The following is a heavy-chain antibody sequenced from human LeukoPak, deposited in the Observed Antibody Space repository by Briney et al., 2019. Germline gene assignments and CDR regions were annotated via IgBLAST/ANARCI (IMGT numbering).Heavy chain of an antibody. V-gene: IGHV1-8*03. CDR2: TSPNSGNT. CDR1: GYSFTSYD. Sequence: GASAKVSCKTSGYSFTSYDINWVRQATGQGLEWMGWTSPNSGNTGYAQQFQGRVTITTNTSINTAYMELSSLRSEDTAVYYCARRVPSLDYWGQGTLVTVSS. CDR3: ARRVPSLDY. J-gene: IGHJ4*02.